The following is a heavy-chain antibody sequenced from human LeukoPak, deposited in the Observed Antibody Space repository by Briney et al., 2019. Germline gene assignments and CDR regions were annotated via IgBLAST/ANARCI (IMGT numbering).Heavy chain of an antibody. CDR2: IIPIFGTA. CDR1: GYTFTSYG. CDR3: ARLGRYYYDSSGYNFDY. V-gene: IGHV1-69*13. Sequence: SVKVSCKASGYTFTSYGISWVRQAPGQGLEWMGGIIPIFGTANYAQKFQGRVTITADESTSTAYMELSSLRSEDTAVYYCARLGRYYYDSSGYNFDYWGQGTLVTVSS. D-gene: IGHD3-22*01. J-gene: IGHJ4*02.